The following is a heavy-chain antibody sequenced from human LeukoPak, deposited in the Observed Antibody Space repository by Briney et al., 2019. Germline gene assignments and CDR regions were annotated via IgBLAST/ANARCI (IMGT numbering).Heavy chain of an antibody. V-gene: IGHV3-30*18. CDR2: ISYDGSNK. D-gene: IGHD2-2*01. Sequence: PGRSLRLSCAASGFTFSSYGMHWVRQAPGKGLEWVAVISYDGSNKYYADSVKGRFTISRDNSKNTLYLQMNSLRAEDTAVYYCANDLTSRGFYCSSTSCYAYGGYFDYWGQGTLVTVSS. CDR3: ANDLTSRGFYCSSTSCYAYGGYFDY. CDR1: GFTFSSYG. J-gene: IGHJ4*02.